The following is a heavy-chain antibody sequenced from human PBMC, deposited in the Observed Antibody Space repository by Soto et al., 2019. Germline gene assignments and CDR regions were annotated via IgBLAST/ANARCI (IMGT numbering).Heavy chain of an antibody. CDR3: STDVVVVPAAIHFRYYYGMDV. CDR1: GFTFSNAW. Sequence: VQLVESGGGVVQPGRSLRLSCAASGFTFSNAWMSWVRQAPGKGLEWVGRIKSKTDGGTTDYAAPVKGRFTISRDDSKNTLYLQMNSLKTEDTAVYYCSTDVVVVPAAIHFRYYYGMDVRGQGTTVTVSS. V-gene: IGHV3-15*01. J-gene: IGHJ6*02. D-gene: IGHD2-2*02. CDR2: IKSKTDGGTT.